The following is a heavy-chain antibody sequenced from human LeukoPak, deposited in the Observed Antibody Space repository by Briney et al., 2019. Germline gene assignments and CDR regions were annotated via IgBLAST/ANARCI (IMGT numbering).Heavy chain of an antibody. CDR3: ARQRDVLLWFGAKGPFDY. J-gene: IGHJ4*02. V-gene: IGHV4-34*01. D-gene: IGHD3-10*01. CDR1: GGSFSGYY. CDR2: INHSGST. Sequence: PSETLSLTCAVYGGSFSGYYWSWIRQPPGKGLEWIGEINHSGSTNYNPSLKSRVTISVDTSKNQFSLKLSSVTAADTAVYYCARQRDVLLWFGAKGPFDYWGQGTLVTVSS.